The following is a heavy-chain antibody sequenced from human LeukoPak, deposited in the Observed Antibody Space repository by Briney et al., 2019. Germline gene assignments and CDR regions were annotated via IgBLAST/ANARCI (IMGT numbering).Heavy chain of an antibody. J-gene: IGHJ4*02. CDR1: GFTFSSYE. CDR2: ITNSGSTT. CDR3: ARVRIAARHEGFDY. V-gene: IGHV3-48*03. D-gene: IGHD6-6*01. Sequence: GGSLRLSCAASGFTFSSYEMNWVRQAPGKGLEWVSYITNSGSTTHYADSVKGRFTISRDNAKNSLYLQMNSLRAEDTAVYYCARVRIAARHEGFDYWGQGTLVTVSS.